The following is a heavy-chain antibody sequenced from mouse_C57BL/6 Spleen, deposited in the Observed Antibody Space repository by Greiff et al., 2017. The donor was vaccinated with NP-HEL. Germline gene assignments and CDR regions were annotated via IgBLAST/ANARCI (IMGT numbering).Heavy chain of an antibody. V-gene: IGHV1-50*01. CDR3: ARRQNFDY. J-gene: IGHJ2*01. Sequence: QVQLQQPGAELVKPGASVKLSCKASGYTFTSYWMQWVKQRPGQGLEWIGEIDPSDSYTNYNQKFKGKATLTVDTSSSTAYMQLSSLTSEDSAVYYCARRQNFDYWGQGTTLTVSS. CDR1: GYTFTSYW. CDR2: IDPSDSYT.